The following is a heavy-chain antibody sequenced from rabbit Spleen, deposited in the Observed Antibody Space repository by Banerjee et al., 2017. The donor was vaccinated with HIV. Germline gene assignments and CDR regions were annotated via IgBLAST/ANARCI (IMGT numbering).Heavy chain of an antibody. CDR3: ARDTGSSFSSYGMDL. J-gene: IGHJ6*01. V-gene: IGHV1S40*01. D-gene: IGHD8-1*01. CDR1: GFSFSSNYY. Sequence: QSLEESGGDLVKPGASLTLTCTASGFSFSSNYYMCWVRQAPGKGLEWIACIYTGSSGSTYYATWATGRFTCSKTSSTTVTLQMTSLTAADTGTYFCARDTGSSFSSYGMDLWGPGTLVTVS. CDR2: IYTGSSGST.